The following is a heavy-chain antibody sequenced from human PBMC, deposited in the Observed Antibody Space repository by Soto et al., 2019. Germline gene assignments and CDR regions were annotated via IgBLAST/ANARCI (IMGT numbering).Heavy chain of an antibody. D-gene: IGHD6-13*01. CDR1: GFTFSSYS. V-gene: IGHV3-21*01. CDR3: ARARMSGGYISSWYHYYGMDV. J-gene: IGHJ6*02. Sequence: GESLKISCAASGFTFSSYSMNWVRQAPGKGLEWVSSISSSSSYIYYADSVKGRFTISRDNAKNSLYLQMNSLRAEDTAVYYCARARMSGGYISSWYHYYGMDVWGQGTTVTVS. CDR2: ISSSSSYI.